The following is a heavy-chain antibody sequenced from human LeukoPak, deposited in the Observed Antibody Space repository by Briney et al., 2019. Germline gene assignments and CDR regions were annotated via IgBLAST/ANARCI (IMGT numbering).Heavy chain of an antibody. Sequence: SETLSLTCTVSGGSISSGGYYWSWIRQHPGKGLEWIGYIYYSGSTYYIPSLKSRVTISVDTSKNQFSLKLSSVTAADTAVYYCARGKGYPNENYYYYGMDVWGQGTTVTVSS. CDR1: GGSISSGGYY. V-gene: IGHV4-31*03. CDR2: IYYSGST. D-gene: IGHD5-12*01. CDR3: ARGKGYPNENYYYYGMDV. J-gene: IGHJ6*02.